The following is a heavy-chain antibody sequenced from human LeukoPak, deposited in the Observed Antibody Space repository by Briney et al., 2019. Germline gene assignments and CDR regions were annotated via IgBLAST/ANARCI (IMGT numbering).Heavy chain of an antibody. CDR1: GFTFSTYY. CDR2: ISTSSSYI. Sequence: GGSLRLSCAASGFTFSTYYMNWVRQAPGKGLEWVSSISTSSSYIYYADAVKGRFTISRDNAKNSPYLQMNSLRAEDTAVYYCARDPIVGAPGWFDPWGQGTLVTVSS. V-gene: IGHV3-21*01. CDR3: ARDPIVGAPGWFDP. J-gene: IGHJ5*02. D-gene: IGHD1-26*01.